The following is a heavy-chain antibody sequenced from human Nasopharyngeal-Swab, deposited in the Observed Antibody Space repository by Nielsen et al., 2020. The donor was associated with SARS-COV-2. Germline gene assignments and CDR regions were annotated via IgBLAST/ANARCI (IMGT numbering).Heavy chain of an antibody. CDR1: GFSITYRF. CDR2: ITPFNGNA. V-gene: IGHV1-45*02. CDR3: ASGQCINGVCNPTDGLDV. J-gene: IGHJ6*02. Sequence: SVKVSCKASGFSITYRFLHWMRQAPGQALECMGWITPFNGNAKYAQKFQGSVSITRDGSRTTASLELSSLRPDDTAMYFCASGQCINGVCNPTDGLDVWGQGTSVTVS. D-gene: IGHD2-8*01.